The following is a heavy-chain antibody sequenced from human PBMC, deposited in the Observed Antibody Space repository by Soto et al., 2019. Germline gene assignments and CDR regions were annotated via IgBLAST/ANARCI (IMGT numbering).Heavy chain of an antibody. Sequence: SETLSLTCTVSGGSISSGGYYWSWIRQHPGKGLEWIGYIYYTGNTYYNPSLRSRVTISEDTSKNQFSLKLSSVTAADTAVYYCARSVRRFFHYNRYYLFDYFDSWGQGTLVTVSS. CDR3: ARSVRRFFHYNRYYLFDYFDS. CDR2: IYYTGNT. J-gene: IGHJ4*02. D-gene: IGHD3-10*01. V-gene: IGHV4-31*03. CDR1: GGSISSGGYY.